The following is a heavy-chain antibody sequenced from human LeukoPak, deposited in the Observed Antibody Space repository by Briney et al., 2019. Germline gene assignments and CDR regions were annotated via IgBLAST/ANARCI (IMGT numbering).Heavy chain of an antibody. CDR2: IYYSGGT. D-gene: IGHD1-14*01. Sequence: SETLSLTCTVSGGSISSGSYYWSWIRQHPGKGLEWIGYIYYSGGTYYNPSLKSRVTISVDTSKNQFSLKLSSVTAADTAVYYCARTRNNWFDPWGQGTLVTVSS. CDR3: ARTRNNWFDP. CDR1: GGSISSGSYY. V-gene: IGHV4-31*03. J-gene: IGHJ5*02.